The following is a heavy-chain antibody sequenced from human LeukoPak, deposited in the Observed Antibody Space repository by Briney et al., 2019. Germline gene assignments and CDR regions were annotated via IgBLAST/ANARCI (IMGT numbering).Heavy chain of an antibody. J-gene: IGHJ5*02. CDR2: VSGSGGST. V-gene: IGHV3-23*01. Sequence: VGSLRLSCAASGFTFSSYAMSWVRQASGKGLEWVSHVSGSGGSTYYADSVKGRFTISRDNSKNALYLQMNSLRGDDTAVYYCAKRTDVLTGYYNAWGLGTLVTVSS. CDR1: GFTFSSYA. CDR3: AKRTDVLTGYYNA. D-gene: IGHD3-9*01.